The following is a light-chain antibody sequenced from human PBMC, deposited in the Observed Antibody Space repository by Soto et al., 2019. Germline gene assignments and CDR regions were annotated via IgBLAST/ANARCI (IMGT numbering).Light chain of an antibody. CDR3: MQARQTPFT. Sequence: DVVMTQSPLSLPVTPGEPASISCRSSQSLLYSNGYNYLDWYLQKPGQSPQLLIYLGSYRASGVPSRFSGSGSGTDFTLKISRVEAEDVGVYYCMQARQTPFTFGPGTKVDIK. J-gene: IGKJ3*01. CDR2: LGS. V-gene: IGKV2-28*01. CDR1: QSLLYSNGYNY.